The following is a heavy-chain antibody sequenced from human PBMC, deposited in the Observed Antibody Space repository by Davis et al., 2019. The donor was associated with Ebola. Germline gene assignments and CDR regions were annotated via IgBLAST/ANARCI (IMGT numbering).Heavy chain of an antibody. CDR1: GGTFSSYA. CDR2: IIPILDIA. J-gene: IGHJ6*02. D-gene: IGHD5-18*01. Sequence: SVKVSCKASGGTFSSYAISWVRQAPGQGLEWMGRIIPILDIANYAQKFQGRVTITRDTSASTAYMELSSLRSEDTAVYYCARVLGGYGYPYYYYYYGMDVWGQGTTVTVSS. V-gene: IGHV1-69*04. CDR3: ARVLGGYGYPYYYYYYGMDV.